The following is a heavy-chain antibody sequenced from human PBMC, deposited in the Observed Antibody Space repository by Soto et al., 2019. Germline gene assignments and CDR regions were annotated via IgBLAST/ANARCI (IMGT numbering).Heavy chain of an antibody. D-gene: IGHD2-15*01. CDR2: INPNSGGT. J-gene: IGHJ5*02. CDR1: GYTFTGYY. V-gene: IGHV1-2*04. CDR3: ARGVVVGAANWFDP. Sequence: QVQLVQSGAEVKKPGASVKVSCKASGYTFTGYYMHWVRQAPGQGLEWMGWINPNSGGTNYAQKFQGWVTMTRDTSISDGDMELSRLRSDDTAVYYCARGVVVGAANWFDPWGQGTLVTVSS.